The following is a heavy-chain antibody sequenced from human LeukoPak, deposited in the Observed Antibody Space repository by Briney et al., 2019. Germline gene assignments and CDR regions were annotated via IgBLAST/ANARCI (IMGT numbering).Heavy chain of an antibody. Sequence: GASVKVSCKASGYTFTSYDINWVRQATGQGLEWMGGIIPIFGTANYAQKFQGRVTITTDESTSTAYMELSSLRSEDTAVYYCASLSPYSSSWYYFDYWGQGTLVTVSS. J-gene: IGHJ4*02. CDR1: GYTFTSYD. D-gene: IGHD6-13*01. CDR2: IIPIFGTA. V-gene: IGHV1-69*05. CDR3: ASLSPYSSSWYYFDY.